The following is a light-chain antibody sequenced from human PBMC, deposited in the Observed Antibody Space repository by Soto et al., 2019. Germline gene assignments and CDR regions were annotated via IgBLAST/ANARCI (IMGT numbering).Light chain of an antibody. V-gene: IGLV2-14*01. CDR1: SSDVGGYNY. CDR2: DVG. J-gene: IGLJ2*01. Sequence: QSVLTQPASVSGSPGQSITLSCTGASSDVGGYNYVSWYQQHPGKAPKLVIYDVGHRPSGVSSRFSGSKSGNTASLTISGLQAEDEADYYCSSYSGISNIVVFGGGTKVTVL. CDR3: SSYSGISNIVV.